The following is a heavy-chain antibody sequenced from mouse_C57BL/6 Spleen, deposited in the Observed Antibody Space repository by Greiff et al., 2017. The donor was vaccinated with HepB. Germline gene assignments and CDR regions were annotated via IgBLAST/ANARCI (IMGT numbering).Heavy chain of an antibody. CDR1: GYTFTSYW. CDR2: IDPADSYT. CDR3: ARGGRLDY. V-gene: IGHV1-69*01. Sequence: VQLQQPGAGLVLPGSSVKLSCTASGYTFTSYWMHWVMQAPEQGLEWIGEIDPADSYTNYKHKFKGKSTLTVDKSTSTAYMQLSSLSSEDAAVYYCARGGRLDYWGQGTTLTVSS. J-gene: IGHJ2*01.